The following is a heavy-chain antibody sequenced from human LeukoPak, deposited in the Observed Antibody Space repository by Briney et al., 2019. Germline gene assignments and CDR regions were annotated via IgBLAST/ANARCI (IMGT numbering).Heavy chain of an antibody. CDR1: GFTFGSYA. J-gene: IGHJ4*02. CDR3: ARLWPAATSSTIDF. V-gene: IGHV3-23*01. D-gene: IGHD3/OR15-3a*01. CDR2: IGDTT. Sequence: PGGSLRLSCAASGFTFGSYAMTWVRQASGKGLEWVSTIGDTTYYADSVKGRFTISRDDSKNTLYLEMKSLRAEDTAVYYCARLWPAATSSTIDFWGQGTLVTVSS.